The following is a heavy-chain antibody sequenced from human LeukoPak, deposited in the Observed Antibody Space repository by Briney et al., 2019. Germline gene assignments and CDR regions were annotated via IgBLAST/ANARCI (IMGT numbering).Heavy chain of an antibody. CDR2: IYTSGST. CDR1: GGPISSYY. J-gene: IGHJ4*02. Sequence: SETLSLTCTVSGGPISSYYWSWIRQPAGKGLEWIGRIYTSGSTNYNPSLKSRVTISVDKSKNQFSLKLSSVTAADTAVYYCARLYSSGWYYFDYWGQGTLVTVSS. CDR3: ARLYSSGWYYFDY. V-gene: IGHV4-4*07. D-gene: IGHD6-19*01.